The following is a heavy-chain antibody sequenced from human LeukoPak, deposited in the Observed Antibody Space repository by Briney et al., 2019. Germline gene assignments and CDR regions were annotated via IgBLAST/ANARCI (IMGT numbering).Heavy chain of an antibody. CDR2: IRARAGST. V-gene: IGHV3-23*01. Sequence: GGSLRLSCAASGFTFADYAMNWFRQAPGKGLEWVSAIRARAGSTYYGDSVKGRFAVSRDISKNTLYLQMNSLRAEDTAVYYCAKDPHSFLSPVVVDFDQWGQGTLVIVSS. CDR1: GFTFADYA. CDR3: AKDPHSFLSPVVVDFDQ. J-gene: IGHJ4*02. D-gene: IGHD2-15*01.